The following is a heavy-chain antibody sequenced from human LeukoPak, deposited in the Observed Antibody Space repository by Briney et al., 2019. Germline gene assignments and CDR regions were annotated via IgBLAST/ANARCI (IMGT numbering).Heavy chain of an antibody. J-gene: IGHJ6*02. D-gene: IGHD3-10*01. CDR3: AKVPFSDYGSGRPPFMDV. Sequence: GGSLRLSCAASGFTLSNFAMSWVRQAPGKGLEWVSTIDYSGGTTYYADSVQGRFTISRDNSKNTLYLQMSSLRAEDTAIHYCAKVPFSDYGSGRPPFMDVWGQGTTVAVSS. V-gene: IGHV3-23*01. CDR1: GFTLSNFA. CDR2: IDYSGGTT.